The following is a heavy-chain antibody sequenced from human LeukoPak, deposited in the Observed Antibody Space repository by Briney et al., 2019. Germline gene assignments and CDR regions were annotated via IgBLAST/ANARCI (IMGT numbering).Heavy chain of an antibody. J-gene: IGHJ6*03. CDR2: INHSGST. Sequence: SETLSLTCAVYGGSFSGYYWSWIRQPPGKGLEWIGEINHSGSTNYNPSLKSLVTISVDTSKNQFSLKLSSVTAAGTAVCYCARERIAARPRYYYMDVWGKGTTVTVSS. V-gene: IGHV4-34*01. CDR1: GGSFSGYY. CDR3: ARERIAARPRYYYMDV. D-gene: IGHD6-6*01.